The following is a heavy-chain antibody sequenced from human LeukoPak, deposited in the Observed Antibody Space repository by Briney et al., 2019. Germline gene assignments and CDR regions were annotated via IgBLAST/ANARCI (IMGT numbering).Heavy chain of an antibody. J-gene: IGHJ4*02. V-gene: IGHV3-74*01. CDR3: AREAAVPNTVFDY. CDR2: VQSDGSST. Sequence: GGSLRLSCAASGFTLGNYWMHWVRHAPGKGLVWVSRVQSDGSSTTYADSVKGRFTISRDNAKNTLYLQMNSLRAEDTAVYYCAREAAVPNTVFDYWGQGSLVTVSS. D-gene: IGHD4-17*01. CDR1: GFTLGNYW.